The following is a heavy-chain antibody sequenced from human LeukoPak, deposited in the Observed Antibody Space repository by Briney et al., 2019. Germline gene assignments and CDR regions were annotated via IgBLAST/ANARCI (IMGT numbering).Heavy chain of an antibody. CDR2: INPSGGST. CDR3: ARQGRVARTALRAFDI. CDR1: GYTFTSYY. D-gene: IGHD3-10*01. J-gene: IGHJ3*02. V-gene: IGHV1-46*03. Sequence: ASVKVSCKASGYTFTSYYMHWVRQAPGQGLEWMGIINPSGGSTSYAQKFQGRVTMTRDTSTSTVYMELSSLRSEDTAVYYCARQGRVARTALRAFDIWGQGTMVTVSS.